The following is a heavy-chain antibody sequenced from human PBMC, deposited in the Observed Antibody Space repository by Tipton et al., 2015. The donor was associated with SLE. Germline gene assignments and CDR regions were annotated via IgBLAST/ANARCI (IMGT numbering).Heavy chain of an antibody. CDR3: ARDHTPYYDFWSGYAWADYFDY. CDR1: GGSISSSSYY. V-gene: IGHV4-39*07. Sequence: TLSLTCTVSGGSISSSSYYWGWIRQPPGKGLEWIGSIYYSGSTYYNPSLKSRVTISVDTSKNQFSLKLSSVTAADTAVYYCARDHTPYYDFWSGYAWADYFDYWGQGTLVTVSS. CDR2: IYYSGST. J-gene: IGHJ4*02. D-gene: IGHD3-3*01.